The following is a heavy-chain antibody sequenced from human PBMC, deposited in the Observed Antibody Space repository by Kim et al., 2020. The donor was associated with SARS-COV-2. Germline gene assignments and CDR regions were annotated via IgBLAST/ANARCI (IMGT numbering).Heavy chain of an antibody. CDR2: IYYGGNT. J-gene: IGHJ4*02. V-gene: IGHV4-59*01. CDR3: ARSEGRGSWSQFDY. CDR1: GDSITYYY. D-gene: IGHD3-3*01. Sequence: SETLSLTCTVSGDSITYYYCSWIRQLPGKGLEWLGYIYYGGNTNYNPSLKSRVTISLDTSNNQFSLELTSMTAADTAVYYCARSEGRGSWSQFDYWGQGTLVTVSS.